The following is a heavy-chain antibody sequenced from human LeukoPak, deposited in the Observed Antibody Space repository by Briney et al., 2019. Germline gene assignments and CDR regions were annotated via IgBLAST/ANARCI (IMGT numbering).Heavy chain of an antibody. Sequence: GGSLRLSCAASGFTFSSYWMHWVRQAPGKGLVWVSSINSGGSSTTYADSVKGRFTISRDNAKNTLYLQMNSLRAEDTAVYYCAREYCSGGSCYSDAFGIWGQGTLVTVSS. D-gene: IGHD2-15*01. CDR3: AREYCSGGSCYSDAFGI. J-gene: IGHJ4*02. V-gene: IGHV3-74*01. CDR2: INSGGSST. CDR1: GFTFSSYW.